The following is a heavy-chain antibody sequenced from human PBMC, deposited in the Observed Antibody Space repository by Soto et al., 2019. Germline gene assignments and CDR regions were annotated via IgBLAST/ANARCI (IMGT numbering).Heavy chain of an antibody. CDR3: ARHVAVNGTMGFDY. CDR1: GGSVISGNW. Sequence: QVQLQESGPGLVKPSGTLSLTCAVSGGSVISGNWWSWVRQPPGKGLERIWETYHSGTTNYNPSLKSRVTISLDKSKNQIYLNLRSVTAAETAVYYCARHVAVNGTMGFDYWGPGTLVTVSS. J-gene: IGHJ4*02. V-gene: IGHV4-4*02. D-gene: IGHD6-19*01. CDR2: TYHSGTT.